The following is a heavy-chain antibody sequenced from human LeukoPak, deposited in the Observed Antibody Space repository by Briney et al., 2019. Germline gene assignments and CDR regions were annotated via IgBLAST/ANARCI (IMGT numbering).Heavy chain of an antibody. CDR3: ARGVYYYDSSGYFDY. J-gene: IGHJ4*02. V-gene: IGHV3-30-3*01. CDR1: GFTFSSYA. Sequence: PGRSLRLSCAASGFTFSSYAMHWVRQAPGKGLEWVAVISYDGSNKYYADSVKGRFTISRDNSKNTLYLQMNSLRAEDTAVYYCARGVYYYDSSGYFDYWGQGTLVTVSS. CDR2: ISYDGSNK. D-gene: IGHD3-22*01.